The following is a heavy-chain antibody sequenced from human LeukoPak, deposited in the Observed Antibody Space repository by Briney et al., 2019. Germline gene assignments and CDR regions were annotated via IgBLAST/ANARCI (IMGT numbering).Heavy chain of an antibody. Sequence: GGSLRLSCAASGFTFTSYTMNWVRQAPGKGLEWISDISGRSHTIYYADSVKGRFTISRDNSKNTLYLQMNSLRAEDTAVYYCAKDTGYSSSWYGYFDYWGQGTLVTVSS. V-gene: IGHV3-23*01. D-gene: IGHD6-13*01. CDR1: GFTFTSYT. CDR2: ISGRSHTI. J-gene: IGHJ4*02. CDR3: AKDTGYSSSWYGYFDY.